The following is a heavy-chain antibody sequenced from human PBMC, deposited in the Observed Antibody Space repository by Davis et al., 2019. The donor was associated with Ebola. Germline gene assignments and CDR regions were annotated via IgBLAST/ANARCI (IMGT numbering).Heavy chain of an antibody. CDR2: IWYDGSNK. Sequence: SCKASGYTFTAYYIHWVRQAPGKGLEWVAVIWYDGSNKYYADSVRGRFTISRDNSKNTLYLQMNSLRAEDTAVYYCARVAQWLDYYFDYWGQGTLVTVSS. CDR3: ARVAQWLDYYFDY. CDR1: GYTFTAYY. J-gene: IGHJ4*02. D-gene: IGHD6-19*01. V-gene: IGHV3-33*01.